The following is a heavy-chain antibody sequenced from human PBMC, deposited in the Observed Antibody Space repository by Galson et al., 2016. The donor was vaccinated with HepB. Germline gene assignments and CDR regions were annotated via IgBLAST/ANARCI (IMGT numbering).Heavy chain of an antibody. D-gene: IGHD1-7*01. CDR1: GYTFTSYY. V-gene: IGHV1-46*01. CDR3: ARETALTGTRDYYYTLDV. Sequence: SVKVSCKASGYTFTSYYMHWVRQAPGQGLEWMGILNPSGGTTTYAQKFQGRVTMTRDTSTSTVYMELSSLRSEDTAVYYCARETALTGTRDYYYTLDVWGRGTTVTVSS. CDR2: LNPSGGTT. J-gene: IGHJ6*02.